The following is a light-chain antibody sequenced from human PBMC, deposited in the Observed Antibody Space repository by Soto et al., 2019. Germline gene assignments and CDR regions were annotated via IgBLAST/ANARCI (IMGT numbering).Light chain of an antibody. CDR1: SSNIGSGFD. CDR2: GDI. CDR3: QSYDSSLSGWV. J-gene: IGLJ3*02. V-gene: IGLV1-40*01. Sequence: QSVLTQPPSVSGAPGQRVTISCAGSSSNIGSGFDVNWYQQLPGTAPKLLVYGDINRPSGVPDRFSGSKSGPSASLAITGLQAEDEADYYCQSYDSSLSGWVFGGGTKVTVL.